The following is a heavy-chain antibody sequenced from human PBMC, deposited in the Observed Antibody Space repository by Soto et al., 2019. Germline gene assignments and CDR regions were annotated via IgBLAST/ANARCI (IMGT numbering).Heavy chain of an antibody. V-gene: IGHV1-18*01. CDR3: ARDRSFALLEWSPSDSYGMDV. CDR1: GFTFTSSA. J-gene: IGHJ6*02. CDR2: IGTSNGNT. D-gene: IGHD3-3*01. Sequence: GASVKVSCKASGFTFTSSAVRWVRQARGQRLEWMGWIGTSNGNTNYAQKFQGRVSMTTDTSTNTAYMEVRSLRSDDTAFYFCARDRSFALLEWSPSDSYGMDVWGQGTSVTVSS.